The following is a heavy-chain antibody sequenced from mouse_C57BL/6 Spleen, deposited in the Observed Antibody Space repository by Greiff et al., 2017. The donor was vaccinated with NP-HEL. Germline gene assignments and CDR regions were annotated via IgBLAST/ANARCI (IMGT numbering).Heavy chain of an antibody. CDR3: ARSFDV. CDR2: ISYDGSN. CDR1: GYSITSGYY. V-gene: IGHV3-6*01. Sequence: DVKLQESGPGLVKPSQSLSLTCSVTGYSITSGYYWNWIRQFPGNKLEWMGYISYDGSNNYNPSLKNRISITRDTSKNQFFLKLNSVTTEDTATYYCARSFDVWGTGTTVTVSS. J-gene: IGHJ1*03.